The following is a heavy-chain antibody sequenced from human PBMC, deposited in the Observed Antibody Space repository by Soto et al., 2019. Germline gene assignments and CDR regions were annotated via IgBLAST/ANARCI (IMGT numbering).Heavy chain of an antibody. V-gene: IGHV3-48*02. Sequence: EVQLVESGGGLVQPGGSLKLSCAVSGFTFSSHAMNWVRKAPGNGLEWVAYIHGTRSIIYYADSVKGRFTISRYNAKNSLYLQMDSLRDEDTALYYCARDARNADYDYWGQGTLVTVSS. J-gene: IGHJ4*02. CDR3: ARDARNADYDY. D-gene: IGHD3-16*01. CDR2: IHGTRSII. CDR1: GFTFSSHA.